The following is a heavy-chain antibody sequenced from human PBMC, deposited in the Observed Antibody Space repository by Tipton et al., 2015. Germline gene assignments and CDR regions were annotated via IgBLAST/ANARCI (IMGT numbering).Heavy chain of an antibody. CDR3: ARRQDDYGDYGY. Sequence: VQLVQSGAEMKKPGESLKISCKGSGYNFANSWVAWVRQMPGKGLEWMGIIYPGDSDTRYSPSFQGQVTISADKSISTAYLQWSSLKASDTAMYYCARRQDDYGDYGYWGQGTLVTVSS. CDR1: GYNFANSW. D-gene: IGHD4-17*01. V-gene: IGHV5-51*01. CDR2: IYPGDSDT. J-gene: IGHJ4*02.